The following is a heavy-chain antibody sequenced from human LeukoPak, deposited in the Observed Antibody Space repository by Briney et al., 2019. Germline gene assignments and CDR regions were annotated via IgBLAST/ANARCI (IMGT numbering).Heavy chain of an antibody. V-gene: IGHV1-18*01. Sequence: ASVKVSCKASGGTFSSYAISWVRQAPGQGLEWMGWISPYNGDTGYAQKFQGRVTMTTDTSTSTAYMELRSLRSDDTAVYYCARVRSGSYGENVFDIWGQGTMVTVSS. J-gene: IGHJ3*02. CDR2: ISPYNGDT. CDR1: GGTFSSYA. D-gene: IGHD1-26*01. CDR3: ARVRSGSYGENVFDI.